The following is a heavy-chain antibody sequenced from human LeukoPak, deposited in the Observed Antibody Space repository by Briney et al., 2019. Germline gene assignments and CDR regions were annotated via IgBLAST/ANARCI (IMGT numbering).Heavy chain of an antibody. J-gene: IGHJ4*02. CDR1: GITFTSSA. Sequence: TSVKVSCKASGITFTSSAVQWVRQARGQRLEWIGWIVVGSGNTNYAQKFQERVTITRDMSTSTAYMELSSLRSEDTAVYYCAADLNRGYSYGYFDYWGQGTLVTVSS. CDR3: AADLNRGYSYGYFDY. V-gene: IGHV1-58*01. CDR2: IVVGSGNT. D-gene: IGHD5-18*01.